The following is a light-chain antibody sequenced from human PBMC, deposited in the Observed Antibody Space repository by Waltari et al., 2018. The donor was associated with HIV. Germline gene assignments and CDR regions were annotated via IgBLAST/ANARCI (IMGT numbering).Light chain of an antibody. CDR3: AMWDAAVSGVV. V-gene: IGLV1-47*01. CDR2: RNN. Sequence: QSILTQSPSASGTPGQRVTTSCSGSSSNIGSHYVYWFQQLPGAAPTLLIRRNNERPSGVPARFSASRSGTSASLAISGLRSEDEADYFCAMWDAAVSGVVFGGGTKLTVL. J-gene: IGLJ2*01. CDR1: SSNIGSHY.